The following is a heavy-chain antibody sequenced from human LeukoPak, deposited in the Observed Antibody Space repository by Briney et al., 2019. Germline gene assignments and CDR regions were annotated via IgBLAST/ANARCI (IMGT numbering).Heavy chain of an antibody. CDR1: GFTFSSYA. CDR3: VKRRYDSSGYFDY. J-gene: IGHJ4*02. V-gene: IGHV3-23*01. D-gene: IGHD3-22*01. Sequence: GGSLRLSCVASGFTFSSYAMSWVRQAPGKGLEWVLVISGSGGSTYYADSVKGRFTISRDNSQNTLYLQMNSLRAEDTAVYYCVKRRYDSSGYFDYWGQGTLVTVSS. CDR2: ISGSGGST.